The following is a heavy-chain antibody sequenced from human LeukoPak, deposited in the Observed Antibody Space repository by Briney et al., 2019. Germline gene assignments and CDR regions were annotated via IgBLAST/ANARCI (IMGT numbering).Heavy chain of an antibody. CDR1: GFTFGDYV. J-gene: IGHJ4*02. V-gene: IGHV3-49*04. CDR2: IRSNSYGGTA. CDR3: TRDAESRYYDSSGYPY. D-gene: IGHD3-22*01. Sequence: GGSLRLSCTASGFTFGDYVMSWVRQAPGKGLEWVGFIRSNSYGGTADYAASVKGRFSISRDDSKSIAYLQMNSLKTEDTAVYYCTRDAESRYYDSSGYPYWGQGTLVTVSS.